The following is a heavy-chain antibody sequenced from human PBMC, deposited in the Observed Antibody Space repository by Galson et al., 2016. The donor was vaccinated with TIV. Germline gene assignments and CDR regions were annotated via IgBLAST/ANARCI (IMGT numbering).Heavy chain of an antibody. CDR3: ARVPGTQVIAATGGWFDP. J-gene: IGHJ5*02. V-gene: IGHV1-18*04. Sequence: SVKVSCKASGYTFSNYGINWVRQAPGQGLEWIGWISPYSGDTNYPQKLRGRVTLTTDTSTSTAYMELRSLISDDTAIYFCARVPGTQVIAATGGWFDPWGQGTLVTVSS. CDR2: ISPYSGDT. D-gene: IGHD2-15*01. CDR1: GYTFSNYG.